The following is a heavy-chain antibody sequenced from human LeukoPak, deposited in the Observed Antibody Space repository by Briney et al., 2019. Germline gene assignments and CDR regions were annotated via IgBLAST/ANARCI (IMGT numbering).Heavy chain of an antibody. CDR1: GFTFSSYA. CDR3: ARYSGYDFGYFDY. D-gene: IGHD5-12*01. V-gene: IGHV3-23*01. CDR2: ISGSGGST. Sequence: SGGSLRLSCAASGFTFSSYAMSWVRQAPGKGLEWVAAISGSGGSTCYADSVKGRFTISRDNSKNTLYLQMNSLRAEDTAVYYCARYSGYDFGYFDYWGQGTLVTVSS. J-gene: IGHJ4*02.